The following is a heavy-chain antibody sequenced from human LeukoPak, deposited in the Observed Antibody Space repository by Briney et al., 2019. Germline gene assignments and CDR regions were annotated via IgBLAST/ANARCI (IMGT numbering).Heavy chain of an antibody. V-gene: IGHV3-66*01. CDR1: GFTVSSNY. CDR3: AREYYYDSSGYYFDY. D-gene: IGHD3-22*01. CDR2: IYSGGST. Sequence: GGSLRLSCAASGFTVSSNYMSWVRQAPGKGLEWVSVIYSGGSTYYADSVKGRFTISRDNSKNTLYLQMNSLRAEDTAVYYCAREYYYDSSGYYFDYWGQGTLVTVSS. J-gene: IGHJ4*02.